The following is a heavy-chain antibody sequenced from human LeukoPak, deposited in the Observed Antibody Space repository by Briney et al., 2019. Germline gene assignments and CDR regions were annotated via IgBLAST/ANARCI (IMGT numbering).Heavy chain of an antibody. CDR3: ARDRHLSGYYYDSSGSVFDY. V-gene: IGHV3-11*01. Sequence: PGGSLRLSCAASGFTFSDYYMSWIRQAPGKGLEWVSYISSSGSTIYYADSVKDRFTISRDNAKNSLYLQMNSLRAEDTAVYYCARDRHLSGYYYDSSGSVFDYWGQGTLVTVSS. CDR2: ISSSGSTI. CDR1: GFTFSDYY. D-gene: IGHD3-22*01. J-gene: IGHJ4*02.